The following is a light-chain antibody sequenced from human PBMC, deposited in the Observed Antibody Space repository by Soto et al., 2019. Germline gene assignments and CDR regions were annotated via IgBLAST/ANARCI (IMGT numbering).Light chain of an antibody. J-gene: IGKJ4*01. CDR1: QGVSRK. CDR2: GAS. Sequence: DIVMTQSPATLSVAPGERVTFSCRASQGVSRKLAWYQHKPGQAPRLLISGASTGATGIPARFSGSGSGTEFTITISSLQSEDCAIYYCQQYHTWPITFGGGKKVEIK. CDR3: QQYHTWPIT. V-gene: IGKV3-15*01.